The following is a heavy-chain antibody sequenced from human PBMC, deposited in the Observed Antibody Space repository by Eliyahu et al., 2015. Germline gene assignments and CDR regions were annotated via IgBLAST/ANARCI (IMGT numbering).Heavy chain of an antibody. D-gene: IGHD3-3*01. CDR3: ARAHGITIFGVAPPNPDYGMDV. V-gene: IGHV3-21*01. J-gene: IGHJ6*02. CDR2: ISSSSSYI. Sequence: EVQLVESGGGLVKPGGSLRLSCAASGFTFSSXXXNWVPRAPGKGLEWVSSISSSSSYIYYADSVKGRFTISRDNAKNSLYLQMNSLRAEDTAVYYCARAHGITIFGVAPPNPDYGMDVWGQGTTVTVSS. CDR1: GFTFSSXX.